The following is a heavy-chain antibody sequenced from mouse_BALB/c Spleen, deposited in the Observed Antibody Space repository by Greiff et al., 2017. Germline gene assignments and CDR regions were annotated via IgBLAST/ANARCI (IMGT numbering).Heavy chain of an antibody. J-gene: IGHJ2*01. D-gene: IGHD1-1*01. CDR2: IDPENGDT. CDR3: NAWGLRSTYYFDY. Sequence: VQLQQSGAELVRSGASVKLSCTASGFTIKDYYMHWVKQRPEQGLEWIGWIDPENGDTEYAPKFQGKATMTADTSSNTAYLQLSSLTSEDTAVYYGNAWGLRSTYYFDYWGQGTTLTVSS. CDR1: GFTIKDYY. V-gene: IGHV14-4*02.